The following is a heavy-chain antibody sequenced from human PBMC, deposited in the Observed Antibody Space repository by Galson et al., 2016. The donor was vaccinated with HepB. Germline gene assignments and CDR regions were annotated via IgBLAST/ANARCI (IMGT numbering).Heavy chain of an antibody. J-gene: IGHJ6*03. CDR1: GYSFTNYW. CDR3: ARRSGVAATEYYYYYMDV. V-gene: IGHV5-10-1*01. D-gene: IGHD2-15*01. CDR2: IDPSDSYT. Sequence: QSGAEVKKPGESLRISCKGSGYSFTNYWITWVRQMPGKGLEWMGTIDPSDSYTNYSPSFQGHVTIAADKSISTAYLQWSSLKASDTAMYYCARRSGVAATEYYYYYMDVWGKGTTVTVSS.